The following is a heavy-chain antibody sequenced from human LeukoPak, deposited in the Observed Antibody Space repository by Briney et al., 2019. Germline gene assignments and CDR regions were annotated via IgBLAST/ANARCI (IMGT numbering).Heavy chain of an antibody. CDR2: ISSRGTII. D-gene: IGHD1-26*01. CDR3: ARPEVGAPY. CDR1: GFTFSSFE. V-gene: IGHV3-48*03. J-gene: IGHJ4*02. Sequence: GGSLRLSCAASGFTFSSFEMNWVRQAPGKGLEWISYISSRGTIIYYADSVKGRFTISRDNAKNSLYLQMNTLRAEDTAVYYCARPEVGAPYWGQGTLVTVSS.